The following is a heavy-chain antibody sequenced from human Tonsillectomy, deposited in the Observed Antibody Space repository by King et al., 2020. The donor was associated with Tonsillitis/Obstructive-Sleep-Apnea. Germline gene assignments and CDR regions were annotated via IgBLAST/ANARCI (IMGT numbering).Heavy chain of an antibody. CDR2: INDSGDT. CDR3: ARGKRGPPGLSGWSLYYYYHMDV. J-gene: IGHJ6*03. V-gene: IGHV4-34*01. CDR1: GGTFSGHF. Sequence: VQLQQWGAGLLKPSETLSLTCAVYGGTFSGHFWNWIRQPPGKGLEWIGEINDSGDTNYNSSLQSRVTLSVDTSKNQFSLKLTPVTAADTAVYFCARGKRGPPGLSGWSLYYYYHMDVWGKGTTVAVSS. D-gene: IGHD6-19*01.